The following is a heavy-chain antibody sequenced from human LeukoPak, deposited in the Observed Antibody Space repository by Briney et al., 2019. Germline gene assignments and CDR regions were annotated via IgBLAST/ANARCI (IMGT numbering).Heavy chain of an antibody. V-gene: IGHV3-23*01. D-gene: IGHD3-22*01. CDR1: GFTFNSYA. CDR2: ISGSGGST. CDR3: AKGTLYYYDSRGYQGY. J-gene: IGHJ4*02. Sequence: PGGSLRLSCAASGFTFNSYAMSWVRQAPGKGLEWVSAISGSGGSTYYADSVKGRFTISRDNSKNTLYLQMNSLRAEDTAVYYCAKGTLYYYDSRGYQGYWGQGTLVTVSS.